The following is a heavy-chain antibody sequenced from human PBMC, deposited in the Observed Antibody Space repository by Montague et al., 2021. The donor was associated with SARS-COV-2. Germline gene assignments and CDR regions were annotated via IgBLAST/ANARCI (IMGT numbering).Heavy chain of an antibody. CDR1: GWSFSGYY. CDR2: INHSGST. V-gene: IGHV4-34*01. J-gene: IGHJ5*02. CDR3: ARGPRITMIVVVITAIWFDP. Sequence: SETLSPTCAVYGWSFSGYYWSWIRQPPGKGLEWIGEINHSGSTNYNPSLRSRVTISVDTSKNQFSLKLSSVTAADTAVYYCARGPRITMIVVVITAIWFDPWGQGTLVTVSS. D-gene: IGHD3-22*01.